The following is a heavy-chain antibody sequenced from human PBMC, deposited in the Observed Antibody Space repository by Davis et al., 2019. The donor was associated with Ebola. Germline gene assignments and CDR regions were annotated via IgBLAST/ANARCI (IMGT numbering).Heavy chain of an antibody. Sequence: PSETLSLTCTVSGGSIRSGGYYWSWIRQYPGQGLEWIGYISSSGSTYSNPSLTSRVTISVDTSTNQFSLRLSFVTAADTAVYYCAREREVVPAAISGNFYYYMDVWGKGTTVTVSS. J-gene: IGHJ6*03. CDR3: AREREVVPAAISGNFYYYMDV. CDR1: GGSIRSGGYY. V-gene: IGHV4-31*03. D-gene: IGHD2-2*02. CDR2: ISSSGST.